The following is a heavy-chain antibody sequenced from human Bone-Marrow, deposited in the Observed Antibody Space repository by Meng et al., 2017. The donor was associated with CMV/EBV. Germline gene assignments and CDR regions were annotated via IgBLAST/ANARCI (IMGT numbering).Heavy chain of an antibody. V-gene: IGHV1-2*02. J-gene: IGHJ6*02. Sequence: GESLKISCKASGYTFTGYYMHWVRQAPGQGLEWMGWINPNSGGTNYAQKFQGRVTMTRDTSISTAYMELSRLRSDDTAVYYCARDKTTVTLYYYYYGMDVWGQGTTVTVSS. CDR1: GYTFTGYY. CDR3: ARDKTTVTLYYYYYGMDV. CDR2: INPNSGGT. D-gene: IGHD4-11*01.